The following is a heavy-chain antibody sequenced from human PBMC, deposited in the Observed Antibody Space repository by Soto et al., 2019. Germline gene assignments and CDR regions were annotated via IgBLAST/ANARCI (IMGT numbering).Heavy chain of an antibody. CDR2: ISSSGSLI. CDR3: ATTVTTVDY. CDR1: GFSFSGYG. V-gene: IGHV3-48*03. J-gene: IGHJ4*02. D-gene: IGHD4-17*01. Sequence: GGSLRLSCAASGFSFSGYGMNWVRQAPGKGLEWISYISSSGSLIYYADSLKGRFTISRDNAKNSLYLQMTSLRAEDTAVYYCATTVTTVDYWGQGTLVTVSS.